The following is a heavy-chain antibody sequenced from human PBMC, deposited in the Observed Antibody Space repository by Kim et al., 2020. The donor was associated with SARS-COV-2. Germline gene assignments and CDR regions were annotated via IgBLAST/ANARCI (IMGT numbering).Heavy chain of an antibody. V-gene: IGHV1-18*01. J-gene: IGHJ4*02. CDR1: GYTFTSYG. Sequence: ASVKVSCKASGYTFTSYGISWVRQAPGQGLEWMGWISAYNGNTNYAQKLQGRVTMTTDTSTSTAYMELRSLRSDDTAVYYCARARANSGSYHPLDYWGQGTLVTVSS. CDR3: ARARANSGSYHPLDY. CDR2: ISAYNGNT. D-gene: IGHD1-26*01.